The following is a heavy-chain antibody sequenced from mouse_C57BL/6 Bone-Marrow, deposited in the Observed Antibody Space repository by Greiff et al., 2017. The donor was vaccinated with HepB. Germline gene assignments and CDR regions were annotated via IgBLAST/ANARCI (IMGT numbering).Heavy chain of an antibody. D-gene: IGHD1-1*01. J-gene: IGHJ4*01. V-gene: IGHV1-82*01. CDR2: IYPGDGDT. Sequence: VKLVESGPELVKPGASVKISCKASGYAFSSSWMNWVKQRPGKGLEWIGRIYPGDGDTNYNGKFKGKATLTADKSSSTAYMQLSSLTSEDSAVYFCARSAYYYGSSYGGDYWGQGTSVTVSS. CDR1: GYAFSSSW. CDR3: ARSAYYYGSSYGGDY.